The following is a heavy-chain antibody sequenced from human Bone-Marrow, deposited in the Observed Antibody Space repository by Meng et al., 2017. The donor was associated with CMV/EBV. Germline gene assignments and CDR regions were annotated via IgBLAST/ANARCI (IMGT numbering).Heavy chain of an antibody. J-gene: IGHJ6*02. CDR1: GGSVSSGTYY. CDR2: IYFSGST. D-gene: IGHD3-3*01. V-gene: IGHV4-61*01. CDR3: ARDRLEWTDYYYYYGMDV. Sequence: SETLSLTCTVSGGSVSSGTYYWSWIRQPPGKGLEWIGYIYFSGSTKYNPSLESRVSISVDTSKNHFSLRLNSVTSADTAIYYCARDRLEWTDYYYYYGMDVWGQGTTVTVSS.